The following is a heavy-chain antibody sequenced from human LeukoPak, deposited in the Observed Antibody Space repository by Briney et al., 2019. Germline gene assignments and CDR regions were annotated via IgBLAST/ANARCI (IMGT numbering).Heavy chain of an antibody. Sequence: PSETLSLTCTVSGGSISSYYWSWLRQPPGKGLEWIGYIYYSGRTNYNPSLKSRVTISVVTSNNQFSLKLSSVTAADTAVYYCARQRESSRYGYNYARGPFDYWGQGTLVTVSS. CDR2: IYYSGRT. CDR3: ARQRESSRYGYNYARGPFDY. V-gene: IGHV4-59*01. D-gene: IGHD5-24*01. J-gene: IGHJ4*02. CDR1: GGSISSYY.